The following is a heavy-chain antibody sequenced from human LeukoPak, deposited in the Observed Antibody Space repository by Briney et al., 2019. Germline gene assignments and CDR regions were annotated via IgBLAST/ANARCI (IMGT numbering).Heavy chain of an antibody. V-gene: IGHV3-23*01. CDR3: VKGSANARPYYFDY. CDR1: GFIFSNYA. CDR2: ITGSGGST. J-gene: IGHJ4*02. D-gene: IGHD2-15*01. Sequence: PGGSLRLSCAASGFIFSNYAMSWIRQAPGKELEWVTAITGSGGSTYHADSVKGRFTISRDNSQNTLFLQMNSLRAEDAAVYYCVKGSANARPYYFDYWGQGTLVTVSS.